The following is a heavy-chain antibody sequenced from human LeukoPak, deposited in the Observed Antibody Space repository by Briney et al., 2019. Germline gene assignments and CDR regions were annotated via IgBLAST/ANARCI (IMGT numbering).Heavy chain of an antibody. CDR1: GGTFSSYA. CDR2: IIPILGIA. D-gene: IGHD4-23*01. J-gene: IGHJ3*02. V-gene: IGHV1-69*04. CDR3: ARALLRWDAFDI. Sequence: SVKASCKASGGTFSSYAISWVRQAPGQGLEWMGRIIPILGIANYAQKLQGRVTMTTDTSTSTAYMELRSLRSDDTAVYYCARALLRWDAFDIWGQGTMVTVSS.